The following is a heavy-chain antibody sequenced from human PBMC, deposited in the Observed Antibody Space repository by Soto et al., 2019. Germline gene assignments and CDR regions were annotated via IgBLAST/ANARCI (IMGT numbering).Heavy chain of an antibody. CDR1: GFTFSSYA. D-gene: IGHD1-26*01. CDR2: ISYDGSNK. CDR3: SRYLDSGSFKDAFDI. V-gene: IGHV3-30-3*01. Sequence: GGSLRLSCAASGFTFSSYAMHWVRQAPGKGLEWVAVISYDGSNKYYADSVKGRFTISRVNSKNTLYLQMNSLRAEDTAVYYCSRYLDSGSFKDAFDIWGQGTMVTVSS. J-gene: IGHJ3*02.